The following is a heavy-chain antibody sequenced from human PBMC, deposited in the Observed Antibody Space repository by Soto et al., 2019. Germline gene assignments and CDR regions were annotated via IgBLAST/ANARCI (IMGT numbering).Heavy chain of an antibody. Sequence: VESLKISCKGSGYIFTSYWIGCVLQVRVKVLEWMGIIYPGDSDTRYSPSFQGQVTISADKSISTAYLQWSSLKASDTAMYYCARHAGDSSSWYADYYYGMDVWGQGTTVTVSS. D-gene: IGHD6-13*01. CDR2: IYPGDSDT. V-gene: IGHV5-51*01. CDR1: GYIFTSYW. CDR3: ARHAGDSSSWYADYYYGMDV. J-gene: IGHJ6*02.